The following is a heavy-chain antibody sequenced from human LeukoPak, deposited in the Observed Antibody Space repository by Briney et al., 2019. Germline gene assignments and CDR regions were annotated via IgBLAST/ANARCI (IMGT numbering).Heavy chain of an antibody. D-gene: IGHD4-11*01. CDR1: GFTFSHYG. J-gene: IGHJ5*01. V-gene: IGHV3-33*06. CDR2: IWSDGTNQ. CDR3: AKDAQRGFDYSNSLES. Sequence: PGGSLRLSCAAAGFTFSHYGMHWVRQAPGKGLEWVAVIWSDGTNQYYADPVKGRFTISRDDSGNTVYLQMNSLRPEDTGVYYCAKDAQRGFDYSNSLESWGQGTPVTVST.